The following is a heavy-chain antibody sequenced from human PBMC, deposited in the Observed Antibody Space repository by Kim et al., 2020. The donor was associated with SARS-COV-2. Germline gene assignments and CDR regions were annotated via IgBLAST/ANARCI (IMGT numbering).Heavy chain of an antibody. V-gene: IGHV1-69*01. CDR2: TG. Sequence: TGNYEPKFQGRVTIPADESTSAAYMELSRLRSEDTAVYYCASRGESAFDIWGQGTMVTVSS. D-gene: IGHD3-16*01. CDR3: ASRGESAFDI. J-gene: IGHJ3*02.